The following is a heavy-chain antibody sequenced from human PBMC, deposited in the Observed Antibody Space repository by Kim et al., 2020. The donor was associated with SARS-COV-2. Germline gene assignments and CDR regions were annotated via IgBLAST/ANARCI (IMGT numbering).Heavy chain of an antibody. Sequence: SETLSLTCNVSGGSISGNSWSWIRQPPGKGLEWIGYMHSTGHTSHNPSLKSRVAISIDTSKNQFSLRLKYVTAADTALYFCARSLGSSSGWPDYFDYWGQGILVTVSS. CDR1: GGSISGNS. V-gene: IGHV4-4*08. D-gene: IGHD6-6*01. J-gene: IGHJ4*02. CDR3: ARSLGSSSGWPDYFDY. CDR2: MHSTGHT.